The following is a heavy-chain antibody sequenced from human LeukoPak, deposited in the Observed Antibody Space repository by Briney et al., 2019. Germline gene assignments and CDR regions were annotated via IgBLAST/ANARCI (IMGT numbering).Heavy chain of an antibody. CDR1: GYTFTSYG. CDR2: ISAYNGNT. Sequence: ASVKVSCKASGYTFTSYGISWVRQAPGQGLEWMGWISAYNGNTNYAQKLQGRVTMTTDTPTSTAYMELRSLRSDDTAVYYCARDPGYCSSTSCYMGYWGQGTLVTVSS. CDR3: ARDPGYCSSTSCYMGY. V-gene: IGHV1-18*01. D-gene: IGHD2-2*03. J-gene: IGHJ4*02.